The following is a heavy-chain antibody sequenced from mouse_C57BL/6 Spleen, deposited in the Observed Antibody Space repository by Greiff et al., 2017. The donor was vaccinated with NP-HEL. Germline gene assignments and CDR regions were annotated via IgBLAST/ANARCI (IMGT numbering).Heavy chain of an antibody. Sequence: QVQLKESGAELVRPGASVTLSCKASGYTFTDYEMHWVKQTPVHGLEWIGAIDPETGGTAYNQKFKGKAILTADKSSSTAYMELRSLTSEDSAVYYCTRDYGSSYEGWWYFDVWGTGTTVTVSS. CDR1: GYTFTDYE. CDR2: IDPETGGT. V-gene: IGHV1-15*01. D-gene: IGHD1-1*01. CDR3: TRDYGSSYEGWWYFDV. J-gene: IGHJ1*03.